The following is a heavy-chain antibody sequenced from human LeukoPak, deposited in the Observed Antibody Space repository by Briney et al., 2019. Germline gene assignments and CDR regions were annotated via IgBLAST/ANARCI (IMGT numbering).Heavy chain of an antibody. CDR2: ISGSGGST. D-gene: IGHD2-15*01. J-gene: IGHJ6*02. Sequence: PGGSLRLSCAASGFTFSSYAMSWVRQAPGKGLEWVSAISGSGGSTYYADSVKGRFTISRDNSKNTLYLQMNSLRAEDTAVYYCAKGVGGYYYYYYGMDVWGQGTTVTVSS. V-gene: IGHV3-23*01. CDR3: AKGVGGYYYYYYGMDV. CDR1: GFTFSSYA.